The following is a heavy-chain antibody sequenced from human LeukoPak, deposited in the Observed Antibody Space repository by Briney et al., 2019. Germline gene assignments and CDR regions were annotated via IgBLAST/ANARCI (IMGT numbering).Heavy chain of an antibody. CDR1: GGSFSGYY. Sequence: SPETLSLTCAVYGGSFSGYYWSWIRQPPGKGLEWIGEINHSGSTNYNPSLKSRVTISVDTSKNQFSLKLSSVTAADTAVYYCASGYSSSSRPYYFDYWGQGTLVTVSS. V-gene: IGHV4-34*01. J-gene: IGHJ4*02. CDR2: INHSGST. D-gene: IGHD6-6*01. CDR3: ASGYSSSSRPYYFDY.